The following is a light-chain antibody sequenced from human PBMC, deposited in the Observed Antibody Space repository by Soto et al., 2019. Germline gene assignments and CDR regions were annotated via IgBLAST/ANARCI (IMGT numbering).Light chain of an antibody. J-gene: IGLJ1*01. Sequence: QSALTQPASVSGSPGQSITISCTGTSSYVGGFNSFSWYQLRPGTAPKLILYDVVDRPSGVSYRFSASKSGNTASLTISGLQAADEADYFCRSYTSTMTNVFGSGTKLTVL. CDR3: RSYTSTMTNV. CDR2: DVV. CDR1: SSYVGGFNS. V-gene: IGLV2-14*03.